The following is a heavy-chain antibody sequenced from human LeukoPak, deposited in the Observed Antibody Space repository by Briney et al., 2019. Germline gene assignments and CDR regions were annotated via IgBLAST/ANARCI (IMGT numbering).Heavy chain of an antibody. Sequence: GGALRLSCAASGFTFSDYFMSWIRQAPGKGLGWASYISSGATAIYYADSVKGRFTISRDNAKNSLYLQMNSLRAEDTAVYYCARVKGSYSVDYWGQGTLVTVSS. V-gene: IGHV3-11*01. D-gene: IGHD1-26*01. CDR3: ARVKGSYSVDY. CDR2: ISSGATAI. J-gene: IGHJ4*02. CDR1: GFTFSDYF.